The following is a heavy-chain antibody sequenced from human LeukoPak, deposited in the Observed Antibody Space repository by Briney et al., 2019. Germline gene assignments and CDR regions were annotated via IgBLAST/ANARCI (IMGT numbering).Heavy chain of an antibody. CDR2: ISPDGSET. J-gene: IGHJ1*01. D-gene: IGHD2-2*02. CDR1: GXTFDTSE. Sequence: PGGSLRLSCAVSGXTFDTSEMTWVXQVPGRGLEWVANISPDGSETSYVASVKGRFTVSRDNAKNSLDLQMNSLRAEDTGVYYCARDYNWGQGTLVTVSS. V-gene: IGHV3-7*01. CDR3: ARDYN.